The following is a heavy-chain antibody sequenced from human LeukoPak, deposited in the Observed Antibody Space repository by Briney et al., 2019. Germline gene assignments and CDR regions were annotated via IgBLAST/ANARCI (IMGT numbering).Heavy chain of an antibody. CDR1: GGSISGYY. V-gene: IGHV4-59*01. Sequence: PSQTLSLTCTVSGGSISGYYWSWIRQPPGKGLEWVGYISYSGSTNYNPSLKSRVTISVDTSKNQFSLKLSSVTAADTAIYYCARDGRAGSLFAYWGQGTLVTVSS. CDR2: ISYSGST. J-gene: IGHJ4*02. D-gene: IGHD6-19*01. CDR3: ARDGRAGSLFAY.